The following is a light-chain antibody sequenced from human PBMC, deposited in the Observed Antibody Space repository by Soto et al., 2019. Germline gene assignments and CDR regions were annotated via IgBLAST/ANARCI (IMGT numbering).Light chain of an antibody. Sequence: QSALTQPDSMSASPGQSITISCSGSDSDLGSYNLVSWYQQHPGKAPKLMIYDVSKRPSGVPDRFSGSKSGNTASLTISGLQAEDEADYYCCSYAGYYTLVFGGGTKVTVL. CDR3: CSYAGYYTLV. J-gene: IGLJ3*02. CDR2: DVS. CDR1: DSDLGSYNL. V-gene: IGLV2-11*01.